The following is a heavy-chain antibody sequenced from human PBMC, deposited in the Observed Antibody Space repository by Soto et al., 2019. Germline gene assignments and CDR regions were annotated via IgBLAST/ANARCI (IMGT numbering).Heavy chain of an antibody. CDR1: GGSISTYY. D-gene: IGHD6-19*01. CDR2: IYYSGST. CDR3: ASDRSSGWDQGYGMDV. J-gene: IGHJ6*02. V-gene: IGHV4-59*01. Sequence: SEALSLICTVSGGSISTYYWSWIRQPPGKGLEWIGYIYYSGSTSYNPSLKSRVTISVDTSKNQFSLKLRSVTAADTAVYYCASDRSSGWDQGYGMDVWGQGTTVTVSS.